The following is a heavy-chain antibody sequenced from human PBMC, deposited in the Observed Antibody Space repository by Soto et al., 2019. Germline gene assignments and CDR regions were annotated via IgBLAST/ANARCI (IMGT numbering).Heavy chain of an antibody. CDR2: ITDDGGA. Sequence: PGGPLRPSGSASGFPSRTFAVGCVRQAPGKGLAWVSSITDDGGAYYAGCVKGRFITSRDNSKNTLYLQMNSLRAEDTAVYYCAKRAAYSSSSAYLDYWGQG. CDR1: GFPSRTFA. J-gene: IGHJ4*02. D-gene: IGHD6-6*01. CDR3: AKRAAYSSSSAYLDY. V-gene: IGHV3-23*01.